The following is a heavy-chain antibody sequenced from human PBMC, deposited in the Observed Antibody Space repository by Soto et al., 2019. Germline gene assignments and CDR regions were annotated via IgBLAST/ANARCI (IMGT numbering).Heavy chain of an antibody. Sequence: LRLSCAASGFTFSSNAMGWVRQAPGKGLEWVPAIRGSGGSTYYADSVKGRFTISRDNSKNTLYLKMNSLRAEDTAVYYGAKDSGSSGWYGDAFDIWGQGTMVTVSS. CDR3: AKDSGSSGWYGDAFDI. CDR2: IRGSGGST. CDR1: GFTFSSNA. V-gene: IGHV3-23*01. J-gene: IGHJ3*02. D-gene: IGHD6-19*01.